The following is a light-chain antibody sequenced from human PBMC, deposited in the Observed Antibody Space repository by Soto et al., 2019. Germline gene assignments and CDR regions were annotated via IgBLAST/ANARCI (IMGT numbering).Light chain of an antibody. J-gene: IGLJ3*02. CDR3: AAWDDSLSAWV. CDR1: SSNIGSNY. CDR2: RNN. Sequence: QAVVTQPPSASGTPGQRVTISCSGSSSNIGSNYVYWYQQRPGTAPHLLIYRNNQRPSGVPDRFSGSESGTSASLAISGLRSEDEADYYCAAWDDSLSAWVFGGGTQLTVL. V-gene: IGLV1-47*01.